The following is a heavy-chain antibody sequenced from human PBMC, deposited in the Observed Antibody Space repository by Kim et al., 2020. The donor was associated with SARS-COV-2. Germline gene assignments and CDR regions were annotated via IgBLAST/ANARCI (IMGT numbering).Heavy chain of an antibody. CDR2: IYPGDSDT. D-gene: IGHD3-22*01. Sequence: GESLKISCKGSGYSFTSYWIGWVRQMPGKGLEWMGIIYPGDSDTRYSPSFQGQVTISADKSISTAYLQWSSLKASDTAMYYCARGYYYSSGYYLGYYYYGMDGWGQGTTVTVSS. V-gene: IGHV5-51*01. CDR1: GYSFTSYW. J-gene: IGHJ6*02. CDR3: ARGYYYSSGYYLGYYYYGMDG.